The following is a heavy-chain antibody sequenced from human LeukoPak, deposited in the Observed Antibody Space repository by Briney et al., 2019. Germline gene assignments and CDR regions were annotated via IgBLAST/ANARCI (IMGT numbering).Heavy chain of an antibody. Sequence: SETPSLTCTVSGGSISSHYWSWIRQPPGKGLEWIGYIYYSGSTNYNPSLKSRVTISVDTSKNQFSLKLSSVTAADTAVYYCARNYDSSGYPLTWGQGTLVTVSS. CDR1: GGSISSHY. J-gene: IGHJ4*02. CDR3: ARNYDSSGYPLT. CDR2: IYYSGST. D-gene: IGHD3-22*01. V-gene: IGHV4-59*11.